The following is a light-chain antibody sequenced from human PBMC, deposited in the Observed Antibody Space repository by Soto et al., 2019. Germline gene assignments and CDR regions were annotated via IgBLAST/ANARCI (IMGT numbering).Light chain of an antibody. CDR2: GAS. CDR3: QQYKDWPHT. J-gene: IGKJ1*01. V-gene: IGKV3-20*01. Sequence: EIVLTQSPGTLSLSPVERATLSCRASQSVSSSYLAWYQQKPGQAPRLLIYGASSRATGIPDRFSGSGSGTDFTLTISRLEPEDFAVYYCQQYKDWPHTFGQGTKVDI. CDR1: QSVSSSY.